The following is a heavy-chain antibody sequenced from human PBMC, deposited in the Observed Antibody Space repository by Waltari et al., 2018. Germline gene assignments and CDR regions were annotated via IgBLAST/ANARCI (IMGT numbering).Heavy chain of an antibody. CDR1: GGSISSSSYY. J-gene: IGHJ4*02. Sequence: QLQLQESGPGLVKPSETLSLTCTVSGGSISSSSYYWGWIRQPPGKGLEWIGSIYYSGSTYYNPSLKSRVTISVDTSKNQFSLKLSSVTAADTAVYYCARDFGGRYYYDSSGYYLWGQGTLVTVSS. CDR2: IYYSGST. CDR3: ARDFGGRYYYDSSGYYL. D-gene: IGHD3-22*01. V-gene: IGHV4-39*07.